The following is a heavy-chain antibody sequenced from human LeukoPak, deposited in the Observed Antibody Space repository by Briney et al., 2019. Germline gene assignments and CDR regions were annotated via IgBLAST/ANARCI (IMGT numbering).Heavy chain of an antibody. J-gene: IGHJ4*02. CDR1: GITFSSYG. D-gene: IGHD6-19*01. CDR2: ISGSGGST. CDR3: AKEWDSSGWYNDFDY. V-gene: IGHV3-23*01. Sequence: HPGGSLRLSCAASGITFSSYGMHWVRQAPGKGLEWVSAISGSGGSTYYADSVKGRFTISRDNSKNTLYLQMNSLRAEDTAVYYCAKEWDSSGWYNDFDYWGQGTLVTVSS.